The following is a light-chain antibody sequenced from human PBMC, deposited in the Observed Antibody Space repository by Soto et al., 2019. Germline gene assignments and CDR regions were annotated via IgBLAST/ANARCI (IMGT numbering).Light chain of an antibody. CDR2: RDN. J-gene: IGLJ2*01. CDR1: SSNIGSKY. V-gene: IGLV1-47*01. CDR3: AAWDDSLSGVV. Sequence: QPVLTQSPSASGTPGQRVTISCSGSSSNIGSKYVYWYQQLPGTAPKLLIYRDNQRRSGVPDRFSGSKSGTSASLAISGLRSEDEADDYCAAWDDSLSGVVFGGGTKLTVL.